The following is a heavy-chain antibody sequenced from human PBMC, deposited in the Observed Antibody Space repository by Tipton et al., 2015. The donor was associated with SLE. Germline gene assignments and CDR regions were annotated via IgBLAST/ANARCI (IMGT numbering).Heavy chain of an antibody. Sequence: LRLSCTVSGGSISSYYWSWIRQPPGKGLEWIGYIYYSGSTNYNPSLKSRVTISVDTSKNQFSLKLSSVTAADTAGYYCARGRWGIFGAFDYWGQGTLVTVSS. V-gene: IGHV4-59*01. J-gene: IGHJ4*02. CDR1: GGSISSYY. CDR3: ARGRWGIFGAFDY. CDR2: IYYSGST. D-gene: IGHD3-3*01.